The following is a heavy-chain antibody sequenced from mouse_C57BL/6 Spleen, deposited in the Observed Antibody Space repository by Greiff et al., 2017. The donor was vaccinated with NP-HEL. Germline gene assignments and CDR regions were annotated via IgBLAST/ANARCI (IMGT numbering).Heavy chain of an antibody. V-gene: IGHV1-50*01. J-gene: IGHJ3*01. D-gene: IGHD3-2*02. CDR1: GYTFTSYW. CDR3: ARYSSGRWFAY. Sequence: QVQLQQPGAELVKPGASVKLSCKASGYTFTSYWMQWVKQRPGQGLEWIGEIDPSDSYTNYNQKFKGKATLTVDTSSSTAYMQLSSLTSEDSAVYYCARYSSGRWFAYWGQGTLVTVSA. CDR2: IDPSDSYT.